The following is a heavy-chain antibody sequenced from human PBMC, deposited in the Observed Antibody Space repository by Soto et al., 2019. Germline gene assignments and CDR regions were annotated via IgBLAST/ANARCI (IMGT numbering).Heavy chain of an antibody. CDR1: GFTFSSYW. V-gene: IGHV3-7*03. D-gene: IGHD1-26*01. Sequence: GGSLRLSCAASGFTFSSYWMSWVRQAPGKGLEWVANIKQDGSEKYYVDSVKGRFTISRDNAKNSLYLQMNSLRAEDTAVYYCARTKPVYFFTGYYPRFYYLCQGTLVPVSA. CDR3: ARTKPVYFFTGYYPRFYY. J-gene: IGHJ4*02. CDR2: IKQDGSEK.